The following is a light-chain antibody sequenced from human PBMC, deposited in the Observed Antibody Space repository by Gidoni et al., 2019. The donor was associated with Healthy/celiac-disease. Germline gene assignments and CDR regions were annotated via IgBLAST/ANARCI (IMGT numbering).Light chain of an antibody. CDR2: DTS. CDR1: QSVSKY. Sequence: EVVLTQSPPTLSLSPGERATLSCRASQSVSKYLAWYQQKGGQAPRLLIYDTSLRATGIPTRFSGSGSGTDFTLTISSLEPEDFGIYYCQQRASWPPTFGQGTRVDIK. V-gene: IGKV3-11*01. CDR3: QQRASWPPT. J-gene: IGKJ1*01.